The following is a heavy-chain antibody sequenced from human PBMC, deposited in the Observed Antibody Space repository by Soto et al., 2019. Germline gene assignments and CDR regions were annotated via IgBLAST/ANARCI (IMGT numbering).Heavy chain of an antibody. CDR1: GGSSSSGGYY. CDR2: IYYSGRT. D-gene: IGHD6-6*01. V-gene: IGHV4-31*03. CDR3: ARTKDYSSSLDY. J-gene: IGHJ4*02. Sequence: SETLSLTCTVSGGSSSSGGYYWTWIRQHPGKGLEWIGCIYYSGRTYYNPSLKSRVTTSVDTSKRQFSLKLSSVTAADTAIYYCARTKDYSSSLDYWGQGALVTVSS.